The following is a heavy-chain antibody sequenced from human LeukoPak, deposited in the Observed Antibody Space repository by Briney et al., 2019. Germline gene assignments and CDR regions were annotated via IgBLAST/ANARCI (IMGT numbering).Heavy chain of an antibody. J-gene: IGHJ4*02. D-gene: IGHD2-15*01. Sequence: GGSLRLSCAASGFTVSSNYMSWVRQAPGKGLEWVSVIYSGGSTYYADSVKGRFTISRDNSKNTLYLQMNSLRAEDTAVYYCARDARTRMFFDYWGQGTLVTVSS. CDR3: ARDARTRMFFDY. V-gene: IGHV3-53*05. CDR2: IYSGGST. CDR1: GFTVSSNY.